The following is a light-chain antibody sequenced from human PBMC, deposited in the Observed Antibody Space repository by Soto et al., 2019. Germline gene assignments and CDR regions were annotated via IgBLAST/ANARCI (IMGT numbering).Light chain of an antibody. Sequence: DIQMTKSPSSVSASVGDRVAITCRASQGIAGWLAWYLQKPGKAPKLPLIYTTSSLQGGVPSRFSGSGSGTDFTLTISSLQPEDFGTYYCQQAKSFPPTFGQGTKVDIK. CDR1: QGIAGW. CDR2: TTS. CDR3: QQAKSFPPT. V-gene: IGKV1-12*01. J-gene: IGKJ1*01.